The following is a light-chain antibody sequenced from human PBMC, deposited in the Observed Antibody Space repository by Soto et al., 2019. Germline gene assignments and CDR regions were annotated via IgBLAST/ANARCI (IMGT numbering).Light chain of an antibody. Sequence: QSVLTQPASMSGSPGQSITISCTGTSSDIGGYNYVSWYQQHPGKAPKLMIYEVTNRPSGVSNRFSGSKSGNTASLTISGLQAEDEAVYYCSSYTSSSTPVVFGGGTKVTVL. CDR1: SSDIGGYNY. CDR2: EVT. V-gene: IGLV2-14*01. CDR3: SSYTSSSTPVV. J-gene: IGLJ2*01.